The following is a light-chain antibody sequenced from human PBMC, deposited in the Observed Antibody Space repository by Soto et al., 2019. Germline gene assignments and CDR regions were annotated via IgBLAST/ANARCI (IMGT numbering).Light chain of an antibody. V-gene: IGKV1-12*01. Sequence: DIQMTQSPSSVSSSVGDRVTITCRSSQGVSNWLAWYQQKPGKAPKLLIYAASTLRSGVPSRFSGSGSGTDFTFTISSLQPEDFANDYCQQANSFPYTFGQGNKLEIK. CDR2: AAS. CDR1: QGVSNW. J-gene: IGKJ2*01. CDR3: QQANSFPYT.